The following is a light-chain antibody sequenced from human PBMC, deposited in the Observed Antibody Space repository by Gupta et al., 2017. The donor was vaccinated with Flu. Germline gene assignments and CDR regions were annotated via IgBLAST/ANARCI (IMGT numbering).Light chain of an antibody. CDR1: SSNIGSTT. Sequence: QSVLTQPPSASGTPGQWFTISCSGSSSNIGSTTVNWYQQLPVTAPKLLMYSNSQRPSGVPDRFSGSKSGTSASLAISGLQSEDEADYYCAAWDDSRNAWVFGGRTKLTVL. CDR3: AAWDDSRNAWV. CDR2: SNS. J-gene: IGLJ3*02. V-gene: IGLV1-44*01.